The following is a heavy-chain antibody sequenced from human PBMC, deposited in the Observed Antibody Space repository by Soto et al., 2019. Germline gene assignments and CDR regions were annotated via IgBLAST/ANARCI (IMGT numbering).Heavy chain of an antibody. CDR3: ARSCCSGGSCYPNDAFDI. CDR1: GFTFSSYS. V-gene: IGHV3-21*01. D-gene: IGHD2-15*01. Sequence: GGSLRLSCAASGFTFSSYSMNWVRQAPGKGLEWVSSISSSSSYIYYADSVKGRFTISRDNAKNSLYLQMNSLRAEDTAVYYCARSCCSGGSCYPNDAFDIWGQGTMVTVSS. CDR2: ISSSSSYI. J-gene: IGHJ3*02.